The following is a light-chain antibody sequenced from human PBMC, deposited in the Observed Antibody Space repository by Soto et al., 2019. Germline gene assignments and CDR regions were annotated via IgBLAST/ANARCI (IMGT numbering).Light chain of an antibody. CDR2: DVS. CDR3: SSYTSSYTYV. CDR1: SSDVGGYNF. V-gene: IGLV2-14*03. Sequence: QSVLTQPASVSGSPGQSVTISCAGTSSDVGGYNFVSWYQQHPGKAPQLMIYDVSSRPSGASNRFSGSKSGNTASLTISGLQAEDEADYYCSSYTSSYTYVFGTGTKLTVL. J-gene: IGLJ1*01.